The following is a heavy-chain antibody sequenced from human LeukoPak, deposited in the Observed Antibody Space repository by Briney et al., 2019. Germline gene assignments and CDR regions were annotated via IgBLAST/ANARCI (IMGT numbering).Heavy chain of an antibody. Sequence: GGTLRLSCAASGFTFSSFAMSWVRQAPGKGLEWVSLISGSGGKTHYADSVKGRFSISRDNSKNTLYLQVNSLRAEDTAIYYCAKGRGIVAAGSWFVPWGQGTLVTVSS. V-gene: IGHV3-23*01. D-gene: IGHD2-15*01. CDR3: AKGRGIVAAGSWFVP. CDR2: ISGSGGKT. J-gene: IGHJ5*02. CDR1: GFTFSSFA.